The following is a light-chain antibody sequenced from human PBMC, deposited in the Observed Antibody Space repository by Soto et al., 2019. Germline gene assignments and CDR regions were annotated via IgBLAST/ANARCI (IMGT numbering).Light chain of an antibody. Sequence: AIQMTQSPSSLSASVGDRVTITCRASQGIRNELGWYQQRPGKAPKLLIYAASTLESGVPSRFSASGSGTDFTLTISSLRPEDFATYYCPQDYNYPRTFGQGTKVEIK. CDR3: PQDYNYPRT. J-gene: IGKJ1*01. V-gene: IGKV1-6*01. CDR1: QGIRNE. CDR2: AAS.